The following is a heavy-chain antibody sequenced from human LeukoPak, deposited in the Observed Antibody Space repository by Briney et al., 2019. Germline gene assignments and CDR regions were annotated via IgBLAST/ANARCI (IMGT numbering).Heavy chain of an antibody. J-gene: IGHJ4*02. V-gene: IGHV4-39*01. CDR1: GDSISTSSYY. D-gene: IGHD3-22*01. Sequence: SETLSLTCTVSGDSISTSSYYWGWIRQPPGKELEWIGTLNYGGSTYYNPSLKTRVTISVDTSKNQFSLRLHSVTAADTAVYYCARHAYYYESSGYCYPFHYWGQGTLLTVSS. CDR3: ARHAYYYESSGYCYPFHY. CDR2: LNYGGST.